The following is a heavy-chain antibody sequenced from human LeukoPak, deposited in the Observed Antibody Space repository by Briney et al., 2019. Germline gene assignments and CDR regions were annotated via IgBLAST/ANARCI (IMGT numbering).Heavy chain of an antibody. J-gene: IGHJ4*02. D-gene: IGHD4-23*01. V-gene: IGHV3-30*01. CDR3: ARLSTVVNVDY. CDR1: GFTFSSYA. CDR2: ISYDGSNK. Sequence: PGGSLRLSCAASGFTFSSYAIHWVRQAPGKGLEWVAVISYDGSNKYYADSVKGRFTISRDNSKNTLYLQMNSLRAEDTAVYYCARLSTVVNVDYWGQGNPGHRLL.